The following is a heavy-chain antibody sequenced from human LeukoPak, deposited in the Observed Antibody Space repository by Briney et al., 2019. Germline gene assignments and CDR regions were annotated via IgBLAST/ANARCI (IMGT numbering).Heavy chain of an antibody. J-gene: IGHJ4*02. CDR1: GGSFSGYY. V-gene: IGHV4-34*01. CDR3: ARGQVLDY. Sequence: PSETLSLTCAVYGGSFSGYYWSWIRQPPGKGLEWIGEINHSGSTNYNPSLKSRVTISVDTSKNQFSLKLSSVTAADTAVYYCARGQVLDYWGQGTLVTASS. CDR2: INHSGST. D-gene: IGHD3-10*01.